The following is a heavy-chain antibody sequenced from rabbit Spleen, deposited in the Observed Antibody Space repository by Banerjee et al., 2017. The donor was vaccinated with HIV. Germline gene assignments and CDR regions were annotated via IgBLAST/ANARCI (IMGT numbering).Heavy chain of an antibody. CDR3: ARDGAGGSYFGL. D-gene: IGHD8-1*01. CDR1: GFDFSSYY. Sequence: QLEESGGGLVQPGGSLKLSCKASGFDFSSYYMSWVRQAPGKGLEWIGYIVPVFGSTYHATWVSGRFTISSHNAQNTLYLQLNSLTAADTATYFCARDGAGGSYFGLWGPGTLVTVS. CDR2: IVPVFGST. V-gene: IGHV1S7*01. J-gene: IGHJ4*01.